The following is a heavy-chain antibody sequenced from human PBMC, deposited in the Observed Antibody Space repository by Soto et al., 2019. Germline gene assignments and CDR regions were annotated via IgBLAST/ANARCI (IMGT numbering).Heavy chain of an antibody. Sequence: PGGSLRLSCAASGFTFSSHSMNWVRQAPGKGLEWVGRTRKKTNSYSTEYAASVKGRFTVSRDDSKNSLYLQMNSLKAEDTAVYYCTKVGSGFNYDDWGQGTL. CDR2: TRKKTNSYST. CDR1: GFTFSSHS. D-gene: IGHD5-12*01. CDR3: TKVGSGFNYDD. V-gene: IGHV3-72*01. J-gene: IGHJ4*02.